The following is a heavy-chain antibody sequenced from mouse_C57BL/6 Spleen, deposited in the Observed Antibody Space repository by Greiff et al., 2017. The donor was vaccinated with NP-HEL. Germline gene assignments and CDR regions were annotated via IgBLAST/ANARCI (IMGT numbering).Heavy chain of an antibody. CDR2: INPNNGGT. V-gene: IGHV1-18*01. D-gene: IGHD2-3*01. J-gene: IGHJ2*01. CDR3: ARMYDGYDDY. Sequence: VQLQQSGPELVKPGASVKIPCKASGYTFTDYNMDWVKQSHGKSLEWIGDINPNNGGTIYNQKFKGKATLTVDKSSSTAYMELRSLTSEDTAVYYCARMYDGYDDYWGQGTTLTVSS. CDR1: GYTFTDYN.